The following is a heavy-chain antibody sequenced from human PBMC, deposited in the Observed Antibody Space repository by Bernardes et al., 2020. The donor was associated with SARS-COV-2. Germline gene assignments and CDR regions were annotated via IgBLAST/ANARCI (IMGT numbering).Heavy chain of an antibody. CDR3: ASGRGGHIWVSYRVFDY. V-gene: IGHV4-34*01. CDR2: MNQSGST. CDR1: GGSLSGYY. Sequence: SETLSLTCAVSGGSLSGYYGSWIRQPPGKGLEWIGEMNQSGSTNYNPSLKSRVTISVDTSKNQLSLKLTAMTAADTAVYYSASGRGGHIWVSYRVFDYWGQGTRVTVSS. J-gene: IGHJ4*02. D-gene: IGHD3-16*02.